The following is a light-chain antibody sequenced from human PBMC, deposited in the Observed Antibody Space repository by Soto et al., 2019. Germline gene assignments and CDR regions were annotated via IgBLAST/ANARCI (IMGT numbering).Light chain of an antibody. CDR3: QQYDSSPRT. V-gene: IGKV3-20*01. CDR1: QSVSSSY. CDR2: GAS. J-gene: IGKJ1*01. Sequence: EVVLTQSPGTLSMSPGERATLSCRASQSVSSSYLAWYQQKPGQAPRLLIFGASSRATGIPDRFSGSGSGKDFNLTISRLEPEDFVVYYCQQYDSSPRTFGQGTKVEIK.